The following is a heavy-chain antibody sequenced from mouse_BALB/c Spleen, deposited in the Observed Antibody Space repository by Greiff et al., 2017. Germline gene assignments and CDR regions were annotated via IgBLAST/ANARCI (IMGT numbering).Heavy chain of an antibody. CDR2: IDPANGNT. CDR3: ARDEYGYWYFDV. J-gene: IGHJ1*01. Sequence: VQLKQSGAELVKPGASVKLSCTASGFNIKDTYMHWVKQRPEQGLEWIGRIDPANGNTKYDPKFQGTATITADTSSNTAYLQLSSLTSEDTAVYYCARDEYGYWYFDVWGAGTTVTGSA. V-gene: IGHV14-3*02. D-gene: IGHD5-1*01. CDR1: GFNIKDTY.